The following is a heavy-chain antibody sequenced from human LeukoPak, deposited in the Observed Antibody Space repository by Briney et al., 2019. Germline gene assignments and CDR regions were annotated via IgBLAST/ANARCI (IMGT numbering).Heavy chain of an antibody. V-gene: IGHV4-59*08. CDR2: LYYSGRT. D-gene: IGHD5-12*01. J-gene: IGHJ4*02. Sequence: SETLSLPCTVSGGFISSNYWSWLRQPPGKGLEWIGYLYYSGRTNYNSSLKSRVTISVDTSKNQFSLNLTSVTAADTAVYYCARHLRGYDYLHWGQGTPVTVSS. CDR3: ARHLRGYDYLH. CDR1: GGFISSNY.